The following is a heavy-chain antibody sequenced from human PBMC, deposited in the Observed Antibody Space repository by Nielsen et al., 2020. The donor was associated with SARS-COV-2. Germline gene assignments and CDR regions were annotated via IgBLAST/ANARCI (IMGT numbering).Heavy chain of an antibody. Sequence: GGSLRLSCAASGFTFSSYAMHWVRQAPGKGLEWVAVISYDGSNKYYADSVKGRFTISRDNSKNTLYLQMNSLRAEDTAVYYCARDSDDYGMDVWGQGTTVTVSS. CDR3: ARDSDDYGMDV. J-gene: IGHJ6*02. CDR2: ISYDGSNK. CDR1: GFTFSSYA. V-gene: IGHV3-30-3*01.